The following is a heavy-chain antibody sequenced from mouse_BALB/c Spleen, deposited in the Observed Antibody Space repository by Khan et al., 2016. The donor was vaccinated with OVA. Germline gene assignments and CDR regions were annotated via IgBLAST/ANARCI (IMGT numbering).Heavy chain of an antibody. D-gene: IGHD2-1*01. CDR1: GFTFSSYT. CDR3: TRDGNYAHWYFDV. V-gene: IGHV5-6-4*01. J-gene: IGHJ1*01. CDR2: ISSGGSYT. Sequence: EVELVESGGDLVKPGGSLKLSCAASGFTFSSYTMSWVRQTPEKRLEWVATISSGGSYTYYPDSVKGRFTISRENAKNTLYLQMSSLKSEDTAMYYCTRDGNYAHWYFDVWGAGTTVTVSS.